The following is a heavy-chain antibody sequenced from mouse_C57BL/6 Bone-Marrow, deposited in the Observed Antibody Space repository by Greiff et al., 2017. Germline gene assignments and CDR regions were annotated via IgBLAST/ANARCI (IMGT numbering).Heavy chain of an antibody. CDR2: IHPSSGST. CDR3: ARRNYGNLYFDY. CDR1: GYTFTSYW. V-gene: IGHV1-64*01. D-gene: IGHD2-1*01. Sequence: VQLQQPGAELVKPGASVKLSCKASGYTFTSYWMHWVKQRPGQGLEWIGMIHPSSGSTNYNEKFKSKATLTVDKSSSTAYMQLSSLTSEDSAVYYCARRNYGNLYFDYWGKGATLTVSS. J-gene: IGHJ2*01.